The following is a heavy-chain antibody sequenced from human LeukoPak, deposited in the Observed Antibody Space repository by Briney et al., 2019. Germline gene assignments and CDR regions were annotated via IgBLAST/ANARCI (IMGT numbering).Heavy chain of an antibody. J-gene: IGHJ3*02. V-gene: IGHV3-53*01. CDR1: GFTVSSHY. CDR2: IFGGGST. Sequence: PGGSLRLSCAASGFTVSSHYMSWVRQTPGKGLEWVSVIFGGGSTYYADSVKGRFTISRDNSKNTLYLQMNSLRAEDTAVYYCARDPGGPHTVKWDAFDIWGQGTMVTVSP. CDR3: ARDPGGPHTVKWDAFDI. D-gene: IGHD2-2*02.